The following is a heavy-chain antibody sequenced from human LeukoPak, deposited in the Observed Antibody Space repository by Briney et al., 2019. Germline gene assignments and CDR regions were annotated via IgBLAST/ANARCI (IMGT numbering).Heavy chain of an antibody. CDR3: ARGRYSSSWYIVDAFDI. D-gene: IGHD6-13*01. V-gene: IGHV3-33*01. J-gene: IGHJ3*02. CDR2: MWYDGSNK. Sequence: PGGSLRLPCAASGFTFSSYGMHWVRQAPGKGLEWVAVMWYDGSNKYYADSVKGRFTISRDNSKNTLYLQMNSLRAEDTAVYYCARGRYSSSWYIVDAFDIWGQGTMVTVSS. CDR1: GFTFSSYG.